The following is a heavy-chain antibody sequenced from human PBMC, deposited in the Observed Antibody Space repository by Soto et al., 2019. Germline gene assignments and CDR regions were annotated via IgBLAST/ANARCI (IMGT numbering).Heavy chain of an antibody. CDR2: IYWDDDK. CDR3: AHRRPYSNSPEYFFDY. V-gene: IGHV2-5*02. D-gene: IGHD6-6*01. Sequence: QITLKESGPTLVKPTQTLTLTCTFSGFSLSTSGVDVGWIRQPPGKALEWLALIYWDDDKRYIPSLKSRLTITKDTSKHQVVLTKTKMDPVDTATYYCAHRRPYSNSPEYFFDYWGQGTLVTVSS. CDR1: GFSLSTSGVD. J-gene: IGHJ4*02.